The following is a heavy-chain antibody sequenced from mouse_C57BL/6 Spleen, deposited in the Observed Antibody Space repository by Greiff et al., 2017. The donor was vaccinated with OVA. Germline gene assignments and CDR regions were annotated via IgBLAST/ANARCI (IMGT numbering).Heavy chain of an antibody. CDR3: ARGDYSKGGAMDY. J-gene: IGHJ4*01. CDR1: GYSITSGYY. D-gene: IGHD2-5*01. V-gene: IGHV3-6*01. CDR2: ISYDGSN. Sequence: EVQVVESGPGLVKPSQSLSLTCSVTGYSITSGYYWNWIRQFPGNKLEWMGYISYDGSNNYNPSLKNRISITRDTSKNQFFLKLNSVTTEDTATYYCARGDYSKGGAMDYWGQGTSVTVSS.